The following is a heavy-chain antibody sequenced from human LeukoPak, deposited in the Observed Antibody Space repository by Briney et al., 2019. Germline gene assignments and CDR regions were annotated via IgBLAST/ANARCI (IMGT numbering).Heavy chain of an antibody. CDR1: GGSISSSSYY. D-gene: IGHD3-3*01. V-gene: IGHV4-39*01. Sequence: SETLSLTCTVSGGSISSSSYYWGWIRQPPGKGLEWIGSIYYSGSTYYNPSLKSRVTISVDTSKNQFSLKLSSVTAADTAVYYCARRCIFGALYDAFDIWGQGTMVTVSS. CDR3: ARRCIFGALYDAFDI. J-gene: IGHJ3*02. CDR2: IYYSGST.